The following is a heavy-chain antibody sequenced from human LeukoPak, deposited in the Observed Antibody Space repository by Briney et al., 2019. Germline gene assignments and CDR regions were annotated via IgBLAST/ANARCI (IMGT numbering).Heavy chain of an antibody. J-gene: IGHJ4*02. CDR2: ISGSGGST. CDR1: GFTFSSYA. V-gene: IGHV3-23*01. CDR3: AKDLRSSSWYCYFDY. Sequence: GGSLRLSCAASGFTFSSYAMSWVRQAPGKGLEWVSAISGSGGSTYCADSVKGRFTISRDNSKNTLYLQMNSLRAEDTAVYYCAKDLRSSSWYCYFDYWGQGILVTVSS. D-gene: IGHD6-13*01.